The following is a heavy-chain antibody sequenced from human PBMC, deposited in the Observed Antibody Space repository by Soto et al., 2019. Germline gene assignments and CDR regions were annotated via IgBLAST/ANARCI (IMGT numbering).Heavy chain of an antibody. CDR2: ISSSSGTR. CDR1: GFTFSSYS. V-gene: IGHV3-48*02. J-gene: IGHJ6*02. CDR3: AREPDYYYYYGMDV. Sequence: PGGSLRLSCASSGFTFSSYSMNWVRQAPGKGLEWVSYISSSSGTRYYADSVRGRFTISRDNAKNSLYLQMNSLRDEDTAVYYCAREPDYYYYYGMDVWGQGTTVTVSS.